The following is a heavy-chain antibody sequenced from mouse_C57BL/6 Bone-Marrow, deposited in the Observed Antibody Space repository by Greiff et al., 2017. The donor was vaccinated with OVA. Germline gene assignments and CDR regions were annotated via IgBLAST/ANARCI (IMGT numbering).Heavy chain of an antibody. CDR1: GFTFSSYA. D-gene: IGHD1-1*01. V-gene: IGHV5-4*01. CDR3: ARYGSSSWFAY. Sequence: EVQLVESGGGLVKPGGSLKLSCAASGFTFSSYAMSWVRQTPEKRLEWVATISDGGSYTYYPDNVKGRFTISRDNAENNLYLQMSHLKSEDTAMYYCARYGSSSWFAYWGQGTLVTVSA. J-gene: IGHJ3*01. CDR2: ISDGGSYT.